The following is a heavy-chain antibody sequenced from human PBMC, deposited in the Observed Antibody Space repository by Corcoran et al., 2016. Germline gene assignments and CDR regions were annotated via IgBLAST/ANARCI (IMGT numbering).Heavy chain of an antibody. CDR3: ARGGIAAAGTGWFDP. Sequence: QVQLQQWGAGLLKPSETLSLTCAVYGGSFSGYYWSWNRQPPGKGLEWIGEINHSGSTNYNPSLKSRVTISVDPSKNQFSLKLSSVTAADTAVYYGARGGIAAAGTGWFDPWGQGTLVTVSS. V-gene: IGHV4-34*01. J-gene: IGHJ5*02. D-gene: IGHD6-13*01. CDR2: INHSGST. CDR1: GGSFSGYY.